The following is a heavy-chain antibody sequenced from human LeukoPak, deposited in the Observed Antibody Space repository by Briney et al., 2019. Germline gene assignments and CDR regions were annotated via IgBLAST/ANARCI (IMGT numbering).Heavy chain of an antibody. CDR2: IYYSGST. D-gene: IGHD4-17*01. CDR1: GGSISSYY. Sequence: PSETLSLTCTVSGGSISSYYWSWIRQPPGKGLEWIGYIYYSGSTSYNPSLKSRVTISVDTSKNQFSLKLSSVTAADTAVYYCARTDYGDYTLLDYWGQGTLVTVSS. J-gene: IGHJ4*02. CDR3: ARTDYGDYTLLDY. V-gene: IGHV4-59*08.